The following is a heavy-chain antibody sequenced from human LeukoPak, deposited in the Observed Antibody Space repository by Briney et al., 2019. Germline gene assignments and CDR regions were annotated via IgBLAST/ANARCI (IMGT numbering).Heavy chain of an antibody. CDR2: VYYTGNT. J-gene: IGHJ3*02. Sequence: SENLSLNCCVSGHSIIGNYWGWIRQPPGQGLEWIGNVYYTGNTYYNSSLKSGVTISLDTSKNQFSLKEISMTAADTAAYYCTRSVGYGLIRICGRGTMVTLSS. CDR1: GHSIIGNY. D-gene: IGHD3-10*01. CDR3: TRSVGYGLIRI. V-gene: IGHV4-59*12.